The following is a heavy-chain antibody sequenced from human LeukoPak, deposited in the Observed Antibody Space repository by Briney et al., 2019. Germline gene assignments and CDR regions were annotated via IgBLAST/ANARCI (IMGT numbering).Heavy chain of an antibody. D-gene: IGHD5-24*01. V-gene: IGHV3-66*01. Sequence: GGSLRLSCAASGFTVSSNYMNWVRQAPGKGLEWVSVIYSDSRTYYADSVKGRFTISRDNSKNTLYLQMNSLRAEDTAVYYCATKKWLQSDFDYWGQGTLVTVSS. CDR3: ATKKWLQSDFDY. CDR2: IYSDSRT. CDR1: GFTVSSNY. J-gene: IGHJ4*02.